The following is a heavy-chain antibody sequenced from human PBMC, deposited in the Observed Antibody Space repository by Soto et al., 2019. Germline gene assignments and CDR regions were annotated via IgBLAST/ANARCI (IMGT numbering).Heavy chain of an antibody. CDR2: IWYDGSNI. V-gene: IGHV3-33*01. J-gene: IGHJ4*02. CDR1: GFTFSSYG. Sequence: QVQLVESGGGVVQPGRSLRLSCAASGFTFSSYGMHWVRQAPGKGLEWVAVIWYDGSNIYYADSVKGRFTISRDNSKNTPEPEMNSLRAEDRAVDYCARGRWEVPSYFDYWGQGTMVTVSS. CDR3: ARGRWEVPSYFDY. D-gene: IGHD1-26*01.